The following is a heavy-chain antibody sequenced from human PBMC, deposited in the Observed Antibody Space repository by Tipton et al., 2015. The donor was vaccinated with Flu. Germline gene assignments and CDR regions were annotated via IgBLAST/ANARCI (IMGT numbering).Heavy chain of an antibody. CDR1: GYSFTSYW. CDR3: ARPPPAVATMSDRAFDI. CDR2: IYPGDSDP. V-gene: IGHV5-51*07. J-gene: IGHJ3*02. Sequence: QLVQSGAEVKKPGESLKISCKGSGYSFTSYWIGWVHQMPGKGLEWMGIIYPGDSDPRYSPSFQGQVTISADKSISTAYLQWSSLKASDTAMYHCARPPPAVATMSDRAFDIWGQGTMVPVSS. D-gene: IGHD5-24*01.